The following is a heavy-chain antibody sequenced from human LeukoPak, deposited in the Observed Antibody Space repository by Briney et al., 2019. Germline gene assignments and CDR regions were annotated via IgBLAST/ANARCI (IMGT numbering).Heavy chain of an antibody. CDR3: ARSLLGGAYCGGDCYSGIAY. D-gene: IGHD2-21*02. CDR2: IYYSGST. J-gene: IGHJ4*02. V-gene: IGHV4-59*01. Sequence: SETLSLTCTVSGGSISSYYWSWIRQPPGKGLEWIGYIYYSGSTNYNPSLKSRVTISVDTSKNQFSLKLSSVTAADTAVYYCARSLLGGAYCGGDCYSGIAYWGQGTLVTVSS. CDR1: GGSISSYY.